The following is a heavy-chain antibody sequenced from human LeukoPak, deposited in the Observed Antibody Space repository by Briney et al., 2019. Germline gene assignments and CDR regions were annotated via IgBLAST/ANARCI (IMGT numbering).Heavy chain of an antibody. V-gene: IGHV3-48*03. Sequence: PGGSLRLSCAASGFTFSSYEMNWVRQAPGKGLEWVSYISSSGSTIYYADSVKGRFTISRDNAKNSLYLQMNSLRAEDTAVYYCAREGYDSSGTHYKYYYYYMDVWGKGTTVTISS. J-gene: IGHJ6*03. D-gene: IGHD3-22*01. CDR1: GFTFSSYE. CDR3: AREGYDSSGTHYKYYYYYMDV. CDR2: ISSSGSTI.